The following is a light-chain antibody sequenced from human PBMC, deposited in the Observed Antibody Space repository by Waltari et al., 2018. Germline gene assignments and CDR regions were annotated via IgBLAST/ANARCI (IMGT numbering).Light chain of an antibody. J-gene: IGKJ4*01. Sequence: DIQMTQSPSSVSASIGDRVTITCRASQGISSFLAWYQQKPGKAPRLLIYAASTLQSGVPTRCSGSGSGTDFTLTINNLQPEDFATYFCQQGDSFPYTFGGGTKVDIK. V-gene: IGKV1-12*01. CDR1: QGISSF. CDR2: AAS. CDR3: QQGDSFPYT.